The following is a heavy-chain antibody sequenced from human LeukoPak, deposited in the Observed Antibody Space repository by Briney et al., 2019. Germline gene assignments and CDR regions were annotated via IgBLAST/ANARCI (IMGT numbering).Heavy chain of an antibody. D-gene: IGHD3-16*02. CDR2: INPNSGGT. Sequence: GASVKVSCKASGYTFTGYYMHWVRQAPGQGLEWMGWINPNSGGTNYAQKFQGRVTMTRDTSISTAYMELSRLRSDDTAVYYCARAYDYVWGSYRPSAFDIWGQGTMVTVSS. J-gene: IGHJ3*02. CDR3: ARAYDYVWGSYRPSAFDI. V-gene: IGHV1-2*02. CDR1: GYTFTGYY.